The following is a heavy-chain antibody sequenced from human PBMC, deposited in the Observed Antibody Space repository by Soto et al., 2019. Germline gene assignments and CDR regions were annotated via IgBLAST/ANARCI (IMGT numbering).Heavy chain of an antibody. CDR2: FDPEDGET. CDR1: GYTLTELS. CDR3: ATDSQIDSSGYAFDI. D-gene: IGHD3-22*01. V-gene: IGHV1-24*01. Sequence: ASVKVSCKVSGYTLTELSMHWVRQDPGKGLEWMGGFDPEDGETIYAQKFQGRVTMTEDTSTDTAYMELSSLRSEDTAVYYCATDSQIDSSGYAFDIWGQGTMVTVSS. J-gene: IGHJ3*02.